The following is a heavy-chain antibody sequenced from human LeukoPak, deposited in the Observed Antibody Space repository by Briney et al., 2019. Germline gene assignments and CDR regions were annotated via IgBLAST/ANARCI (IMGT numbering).Heavy chain of an antibody. V-gene: IGHV3-23*01. CDR3: AKQLGYCSDGSCYFPY. J-gene: IGHJ4*02. D-gene: IGHD2-15*01. Sequence: PGGSLRLSCTASGFTFSSYAMNWVRQAPGKGLEWVSAISGSGGSTYYADSVKGRFTISRDTSKSTLYLQMNSLRAEDTAVYYCAKQLGYCSDGSCYFPYWGQGTLVTVSS. CDR1: GFTFSSYA. CDR2: ISGSGGST.